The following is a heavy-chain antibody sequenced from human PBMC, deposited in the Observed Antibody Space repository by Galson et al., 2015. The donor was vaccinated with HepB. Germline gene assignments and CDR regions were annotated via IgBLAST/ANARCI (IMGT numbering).Heavy chain of an antibody. Sequence: SLRLSCAASGFTFSGSAIHWVRQASGRGLEWIGRIGSKANSYATAYVASVRGGFTISRDDSKNTAFLQLNSPKTDDTAVYYCTRMGDLSGYSSLWGQGTLVTVSS. D-gene: IGHD6-13*01. CDR2: IGSKANSYAT. CDR1: GFTFSGSA. CDR3: TRMGDLSGYSSL. J-gene: IGHJ4*02. V-gene: IGHV3-73*01.